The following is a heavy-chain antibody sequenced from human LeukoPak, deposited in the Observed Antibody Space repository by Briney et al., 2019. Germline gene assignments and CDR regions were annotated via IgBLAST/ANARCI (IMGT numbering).Heavy chain of an antibody. Sequence: GGSLRLSCAASGFTFSSYAMSWVRQAPGKGLEWVSAISGSGGSTYYADSVKGRFTISRDNSKNTLYLQMNSLRAEDTAVYYCAKDEGSAYCGGDCYSFWPSYYYYGMDVWGQGTTVTVSS. CDR2: ISGSGGST. CDR1: GFTFSSYA. J-gene: IGHJ6*02. D-gene: IGHD2-21*02. V-gene: IGHV3-23*01. CDR3: AKDEGSAYCGGDCYSFWPSYYYYGMDV.